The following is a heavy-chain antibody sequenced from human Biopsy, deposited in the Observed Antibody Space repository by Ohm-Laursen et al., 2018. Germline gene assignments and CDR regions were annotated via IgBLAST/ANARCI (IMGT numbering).Heavy chain of an antibody. CDR3: ARGEGSSWFDP. V-gene: IGHV1-69*01. CDR1: GYTFSNYG. Sequence: GSSVKVSCKTSGYTFSNYGINWVRQAPGQGLEWMGGIIPIPNVATYAQKFQGRITITADESTSTAYMELSSLTSDDTAVYFCARGEGSSWFDPWGHGTLVTVSS. CDR2: IIPIPNVA. J-gene: IGHJ5*02. D-gene: IGHD1-26*01.